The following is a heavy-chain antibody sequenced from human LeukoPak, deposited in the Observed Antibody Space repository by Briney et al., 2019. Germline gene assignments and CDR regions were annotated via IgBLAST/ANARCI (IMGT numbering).Heavy chain of an antibody. V-gene: IGHV3-7*01. CDR1: EFMFSDYR. CDR3: ATYDNWVAGDV. Sequence: GGSLRLSCAASEFMFSDYRMSWVRQAPGKGPEWVASINKDGSEEYYADSVKGRFTVSRDNAKNSLFLQMNNLRVEDTAIYYCATYDNWVAGDVWGQGTTVSVSS. J-gene: IGHJ6*02. CDR2: INKDGSEE. D-gene: IGHD1-1*01.